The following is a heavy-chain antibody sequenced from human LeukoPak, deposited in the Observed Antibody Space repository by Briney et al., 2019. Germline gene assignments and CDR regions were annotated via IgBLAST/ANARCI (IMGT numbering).Heavy chain of an antibody. CDR3: VKDRDDYGDYVFDY. D-gene: IGHD4-17*01. Sequence: GGSLRLSCAASGFAFSSYVMGWVRQAPGEWPEWVSIISRSGGDTYYADFVKGRFTISRDNSKNTLYLQMNSLRAEDTAVYYCVKDRDDYGDYVFDYWGQGTLVTVSS. J-gene: IGHJ4*02. CDR1: GFAFSSYV. V-gene: IGHV3-23*01. CDR2: ISRSGGDT.